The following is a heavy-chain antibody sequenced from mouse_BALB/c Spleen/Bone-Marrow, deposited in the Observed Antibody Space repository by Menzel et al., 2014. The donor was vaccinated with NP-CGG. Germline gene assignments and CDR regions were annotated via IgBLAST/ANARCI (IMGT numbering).Heavy chain of an antibody. V-gene: IGHV1-69*02. CDR1: GYTFTSYW. CDR2: IDPSDSET. CDR3: ARNWVYFDY. Sequence: QVHVKQSGAELVKPGAPVKLSCKASGYTFTSYWMNWVKQRPGRGLEWIGRIDPSDSETHYNQKFKDKATLTVDKSSSTAYNQLSSLTSEDSAVYYCARNWVYFDYWGQGTTLTVSS. J-gene: IGHJ2*01. D-gene: IGHD4-1*01.